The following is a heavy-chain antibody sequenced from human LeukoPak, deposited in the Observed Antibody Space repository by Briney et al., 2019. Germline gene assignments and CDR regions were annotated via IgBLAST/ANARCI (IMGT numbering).Heavy chain of an antibody. CDR1: GFTFSSYA. CDR2: ISGSGGST. Sequence: GGSLRLSCAASGFTFSSYAMSWVRQAPGKGLEWVSAISGSGGSTYYADSVKGRFTISRDNSKNTLYLQMNSLRAEDTAVYYCAKDRAPGIAGYYFDYWGQEPWSPSPQ. J-gene: IGHJ4*01. V-gene: IGHV3-23*01. CDR3: AKDRAPGIAGYYFDY. D-gene: IGHD6-13*01.